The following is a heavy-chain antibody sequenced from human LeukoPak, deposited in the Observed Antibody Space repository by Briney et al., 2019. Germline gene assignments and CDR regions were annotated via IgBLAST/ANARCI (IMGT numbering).Heavy chain of an antibody. J-gene: IGHJ5*02. CDR1: RGSISSYY. D-gene: IGHD3-22*01. V-gene: IGHV4-59*01. CDR3: AIGRYYYDSSGYPYNWFDP. CDR2: IYHGGST. Sequence: SETLSLTCIVSRGSISSYYWSWIRQPPGKGLEWIGYIYHGGSTNYNPSLKSRVTISGDTSKNKFFLNLSSVTAADTAMYYCAIGRYYYDSSGYPYNWFDPWGQGTLVTVSS.